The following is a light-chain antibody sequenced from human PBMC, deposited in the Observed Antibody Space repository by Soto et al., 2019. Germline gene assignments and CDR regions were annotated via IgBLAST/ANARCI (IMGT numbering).Light chain of an antibody. V-gene: IGKV3-15*01. CDR1: QIVTTN. CDR2: GAS. J-gene: IGKJ4*01. Sequence: EIVITQSPATLSVSPGERATLSCRASQIVTTNLAWYQQKAGQAPRLLIYGASTRATGIPARFSGSGSETEFTLTISSLQSEVFAVYYCQQYHDWPPLTFGGGAKVDI. CDR3: QQYHDWPPLT.